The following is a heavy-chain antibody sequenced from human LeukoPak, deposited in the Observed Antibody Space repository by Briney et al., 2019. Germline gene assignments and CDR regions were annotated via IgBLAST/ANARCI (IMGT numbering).Heavy chain of an antibody. CDR1: GYTFTSYD. CDR2: MNPNSGNT. D-gene: IGHD2-8*01. J-gene: IGHJ5*02. V-gene: IGHV1-8*01. CDR3: ARGRRVYAISWFDL. Sequence: GASVTVSFKASGYTFTSYDINWVRQATGKGLEWMGWMNPNSGNTGYAQKFQGRVTMTRNTSVSTAYMELSSLRSEDTAVYYCARGRRVYAISWFDLWGGGTLVSVSS.